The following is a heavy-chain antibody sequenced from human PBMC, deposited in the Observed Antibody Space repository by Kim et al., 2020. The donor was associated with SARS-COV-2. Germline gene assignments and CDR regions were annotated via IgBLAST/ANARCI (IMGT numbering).Heavy chain of an antibody. CDR3: TTALDDSSALDY. CDR1: GFTFSNAW. CDR2: IKSKTDGGTT. V-gene: IGHV3-15*01. Sequence: GGSLRLSCAASGFTFSNAWMSWVRQAPGKGLEWVGRIKSKTDGGTTDYAAPVKGRFTISRDDSKNTLYLQMKSLKTEDTAVYYCTTALDDSSALDYWGQGTLVTVSS. J-gene: IGHJ4*02. D-gene: IGHD3-22*01.